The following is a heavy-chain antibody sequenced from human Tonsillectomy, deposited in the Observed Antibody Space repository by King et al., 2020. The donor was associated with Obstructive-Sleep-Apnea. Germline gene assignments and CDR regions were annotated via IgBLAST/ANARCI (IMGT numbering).Heavy chain of an antibody. J-gene: IGHJ1*01. V-gene: IGHV4-39*07. CDR1: DGSISSTGYY. CDR3: ARAWDSGTSTEYFQH. CDR2: IYYHGRT. Sequence: QLQESGPGLVKPSETLSLSCTVSDGSISSTGYYWGWIRQPPGKGLEWIGTIYYHGRTYYNPSLKSRVTISVDTSRNQFSLKVNSVTAAATAVYYCARAWDSGTSTEYFQHWGQGTLVTVSS. D-gene: IGHD1-26*01.